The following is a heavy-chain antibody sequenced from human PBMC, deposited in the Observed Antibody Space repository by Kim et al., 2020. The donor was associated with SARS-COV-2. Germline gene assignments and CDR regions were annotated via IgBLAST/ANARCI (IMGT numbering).Heavy chain of an antibody. J-gene: IGHJ3*01. CDR2: ISHTGNT. D-gene: IGHD6-19*01. V-gene: IGHV4-38-2*02. CDR3: ARMQISGWFNFDV. CDR1: GSSIGTGYH. Sequence: SETLSLTCTVSGSSIGTGYHWAWIRQPPGRGLEWIGSISHTGNTYSNPSLRGRISISVDTSKRQFSLNVTSVTAADTAVYSCARMQISGWFNFDVWGQRTMVTVSS.